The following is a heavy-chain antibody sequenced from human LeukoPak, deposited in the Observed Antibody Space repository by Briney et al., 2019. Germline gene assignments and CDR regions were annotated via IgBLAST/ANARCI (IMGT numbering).Heavy chain of an antibody. Sequence: PSETLSLTCTVSGGSISSSYYYWGWIRQPPGKGLELIGSIYYSGSTYYNPSLRSRVTISVDTSKNQFSLKLSSVTAADTAVYYCARGFETSYRYTFYYWGQGTLVTVSS. J-gene: IGHJ4*02. CDR1: GGSISSSYYY. CDR3: ARGFETSYRYTFYY. V-gene: IGHV4-39*07. D-gene: IGHD3-16*02. CDR2: IYYSGST.